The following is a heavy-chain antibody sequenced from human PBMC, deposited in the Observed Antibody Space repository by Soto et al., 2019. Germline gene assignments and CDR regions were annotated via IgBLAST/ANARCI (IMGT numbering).Heavy chain of an antibody. J-gene: IGHJ6*02. CDR2: IGGAGNDI. CDR3: AKRYSSAWEAGMDV. CDR1: GFAFSNFH. V-gene: IGHV3-23*01. Sequence: EMQVLESGGGLVQPGGSLRLSCAASGFAFSNFHMNWVRQAPGKGLQWVSTIGGAGNDIHYADSVKGRFTVSRDNSKNTLLLQMYGLRDDDTAIYYCAKRYSSAWEAGMDVWGRGTTVTVSS. D-gene: IGHD6-19*01.